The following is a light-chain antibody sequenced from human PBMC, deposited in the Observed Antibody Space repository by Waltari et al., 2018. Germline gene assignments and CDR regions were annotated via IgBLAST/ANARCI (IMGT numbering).Light chain of an antibody. Sequence: QSALTQPASVSGSPGQSITISCTGTSSDVGNYNLVSWYQQYPGKAPKVMIYHDNRRPSGVSARFSGSKSGHTASLTTSGVQAEDEADYYCCSYAGSYTWVFGGGTKLTVL. CDR1: SSDVGNYNL. CDR3: CSYAGSYTWV. V-gene: IGLV2-23*01. J-gene: IGLJ3*02. CDR2: HDN.